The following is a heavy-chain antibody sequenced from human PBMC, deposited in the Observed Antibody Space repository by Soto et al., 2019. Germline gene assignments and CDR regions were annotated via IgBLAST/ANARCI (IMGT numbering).Heavy chain of an antibody. V-gene: IGHV3-15*01. CDR2: IKSKTDGGTI. Sequence: LRLSCAASGFTFTKAWMSWVRQAPGKGLEWVGRIKSKTDGGTIDYAAPVKGRFTISRDDSKNTVYLQMNSLKTEDTAVYYCSTGGKYYGMDVWGQGTTVTVSS. CDR3: STGGKYYGMDV. D-gene: IGHD1-26*01. CDR1: GFTFTKAW. J-gene: IGHJ6*02.